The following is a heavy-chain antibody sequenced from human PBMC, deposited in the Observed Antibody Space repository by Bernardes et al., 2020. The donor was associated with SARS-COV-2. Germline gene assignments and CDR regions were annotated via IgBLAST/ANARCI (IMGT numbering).Heavy chain of an antibody. Sequence: VRSLLPSCAASGFTVRSNYMSWVRQAPGQGLEWVSVIYSGGSTYYADSVKGRFTISRDNSKNTLYLQMNSLRAEDTAVYYCARETRPGTTTNWGQGTLVTVSS. J-gene: IGHJ4*02. CDR2: IYSGGST. V-gene: IGHV3-53*01. CDR1: GFTVRSNY. D-gene: IGHD1-7*01. CDR3: ARETRPGTTTN.